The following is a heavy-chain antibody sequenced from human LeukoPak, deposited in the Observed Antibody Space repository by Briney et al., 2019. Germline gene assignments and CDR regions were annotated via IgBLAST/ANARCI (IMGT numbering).Heavy chain of an antibody. CDR2: INHSGST. CDR3: ARSSDYGYYYYYYYMDV. V-gene: IGHV4-34*01. D-gene: IGHD4-17*01. Sequence: SSETLSLTCAVYGGSFSGYYWTWIRQPPGKGLEWIGEINHSGSTNYNPSLKSRVTISVDTSKNQFSLKLSSVTAADTAVYYCARSSDYGYYYYYYYMDVWGKGTTVTISS. J-gene: IGHJ6*03. CDR1: GGSFSGYY.